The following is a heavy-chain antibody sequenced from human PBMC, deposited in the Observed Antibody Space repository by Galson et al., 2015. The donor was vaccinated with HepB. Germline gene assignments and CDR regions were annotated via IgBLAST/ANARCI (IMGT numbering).Heavy chain of an antibody. V-gene: IGHV3-43*01. CDR2: ISWDGGST. CDR1: GFTFDDYT. D-gene: IGHD6-13*01. CDR3: AKVEEEYISSWYDY. Sequence: SLRLSCAASGFTFDDYTMHWVRQAPGKGLEWVSLISWDGGSTYYADSVKGRFTISRDNSKNSLYLQMNSLRTEDTALYYCAKVEEEYISSWYDYWGQGTLVSVSS. J-gene: IGHJ4*02.